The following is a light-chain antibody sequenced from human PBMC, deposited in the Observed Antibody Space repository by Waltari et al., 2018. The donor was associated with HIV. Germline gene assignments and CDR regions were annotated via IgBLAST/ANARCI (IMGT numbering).Light chain of an antibody. CDR3: SSYTSSSTRV. V-gene: IGLV2-14*01. Sequence: QSALTQPASVSGSPGQSITISCTGTSSDVGGYNYVSWYQQHPGKAPKLMISEVSNRPAGVSTRFSGSKSGNTACLTISGLQAEDEADYYCSSYTSSSTRVFGGGTKLTVL. CDR1: SSDVGGYNY. CDR2: EVS. J-gene: IGLJ3*02.